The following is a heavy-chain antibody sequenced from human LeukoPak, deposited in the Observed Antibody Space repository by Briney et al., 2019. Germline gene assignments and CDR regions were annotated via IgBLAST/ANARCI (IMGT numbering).Heavy chain of an antibody. CDR2: IIPILGIA. V-gene: IGHV1-69*04. CDR3: ARETMVRGVTEV. Sequence: SVKVSCKASGGTFSSYAISWVRQAPGQGLEWMGRIIPILGIANYAQKFQGRVTITADKSTSTAYMELSSLRSEDTAVYYCARETMVRGVTEVWGQGTLVTVSS. J-gene: IGHJ4*02. D-gene: IGHD3-10*01. CDR1: GGTFSSYA.